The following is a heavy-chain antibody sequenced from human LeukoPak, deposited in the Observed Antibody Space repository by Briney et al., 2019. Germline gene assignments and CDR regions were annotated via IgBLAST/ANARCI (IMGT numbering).Heavy chain of an antibody. D-gene: IGHD2-15*01. CDR1: GGSFSGYY. CDR3: ARGSIVVVVAAIYYHYYGMDV. CDR2: INHSGST. V-gene: IGHV4-34*01. J-gene: IGHJ6*02. Sequence: SETLSLTCAVYGGSFSGYYWSWIRQPPGKGLEWIGEINHSGSTNYNPSLKSRVTISVDTSKNQFSLKLSSVTAADTAVYYCARGSIVVVVAAIYYHYYGMDVWGQGTTVTVSS.